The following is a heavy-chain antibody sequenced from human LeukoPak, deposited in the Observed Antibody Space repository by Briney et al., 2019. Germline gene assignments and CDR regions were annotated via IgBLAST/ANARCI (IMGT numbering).Heavy chain of an antibody. CDR3: ARLVRDPQAFDY. D-gene: IGHD6-13*01. V-gene: IGHV3-30*04. CDR1: GFTFSSYA. Sequence: GGSLRLSCAASGFTFSSYAMHWVRQAPGKGLEWVAVISYDGSNKYYADSVKGRFTISRDNAKNTLYLQMNSLRAEDTAVYYCARLVRDPQAFDYWGQGTLVTVSS. CDR2: ISYDGSNK. J-gene: IGHJ4*02.